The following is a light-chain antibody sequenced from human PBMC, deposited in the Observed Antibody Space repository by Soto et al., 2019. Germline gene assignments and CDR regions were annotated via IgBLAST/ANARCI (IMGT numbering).Light chain of an antibody. CDR3: QQDDSYSWT. CDR2: QAS. CDR1: QNISRW. Sequence: DIQMTKSPSTLSASVGDRVTITCRASQNISRWLAWYQQKPGKAPKFLIYQASSLESGVPSRFSGSGSVTAFTLTSSSLQPDDSATYYCQQDDSYSWTFGQGTKVEI. V-gene: IGKV1-5*03. J-gene: IGKJ1*01.